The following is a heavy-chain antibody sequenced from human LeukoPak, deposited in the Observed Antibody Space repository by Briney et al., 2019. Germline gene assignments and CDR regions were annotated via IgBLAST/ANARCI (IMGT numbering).Heavy chain of an antibody. CDR3: TRVGYIDEGIDY. CDR1: GFTFSSYA. Sequence: GGSLRLSCAASGFTFSSYAMHWVRQAPGKGLEWVAVISYDGSNKYYADSVKGRFTISRDNAKNTLYLQMNSLRAEDTAIYYCTRVGYIDEGIDYWGQGTLVTVSS. J-gene: IGHJ4*02. V-gene: IGHV3-30-3*01. D-gene: IGHD5-24*01. CDR2: ISYDGSNK.